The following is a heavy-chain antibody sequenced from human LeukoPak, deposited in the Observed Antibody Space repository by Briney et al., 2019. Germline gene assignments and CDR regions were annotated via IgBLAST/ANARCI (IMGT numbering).Heavy chain of an antibody. Sequence: ASVKVSCKASGGTFSSYAISWVRQAPGQGLEWMGGIIPIFGTANYAQKFQGRVTITTDESTSTAYMELSSLRSEDTAVYYCASSGRGYSYGLAGWGQGTLVTVSS. CDR1: GGTFSSYA. J-gene: IGHJ4*02. CDR3: ASSGRGYSYGLAG. CDR2: IIPIFGTA. D-gene: IGHD5-18*01. V-gene: IGHV1-69*05.